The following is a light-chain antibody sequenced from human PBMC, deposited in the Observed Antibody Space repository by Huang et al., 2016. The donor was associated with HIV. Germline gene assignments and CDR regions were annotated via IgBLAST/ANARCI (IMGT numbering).Light chain of an antibody. V-gene: IGKV3-15*01. Sequence: EIVMTQSTATLSVSPGERATLSCRASHSITSNLAWYQQTPGQAPRLLIYGASTRATGIPVRFVGSGSGTQFTLTISSLQSEEFAIYYCQQYNNWPLTFGGGTKVEIK. CDR2: GAS. CDR1: HSITSN. J-gene: IGKJ4*01. CDR3: QQYNNWPLT.